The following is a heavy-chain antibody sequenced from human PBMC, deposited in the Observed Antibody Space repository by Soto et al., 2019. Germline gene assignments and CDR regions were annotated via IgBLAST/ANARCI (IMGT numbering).Heavy chain of an antibody. Sequence: ASVKVSCKASGYTFTSYAMHWVRQAPGQRLEWMGWINAGNGNTKYSQKFQGRVTITRDTSASTAYMELSSLRSEDTAVYYCVLEYSSSPENYYYYGMDVWGQGTTVTVSS. CDR1: GYTFTSYA. CDR3: VLEYSSSPENYYYYGMDV. CDR2: INAGNGNT. V-gene: IGHV1-3*01. J-gene: IGHJ6*02. D-gene: IGHD6-6*01.